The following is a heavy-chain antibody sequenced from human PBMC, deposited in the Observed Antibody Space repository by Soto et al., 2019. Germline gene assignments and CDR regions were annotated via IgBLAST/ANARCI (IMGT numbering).Heavy chain of an antibody. CDR1: GGSISSYY. V-gene: IGHV4-4*07. J-gene: IGHJ4*02. D-gene: IGHD6-6*01. Sequence: SETLSLTCTVSGGSISSYYWSWIRQPAGKGLEWIGRIYTRGSTNYNPSLKSRVTMSVDTSKNHFSLKLSSVTAADTAVYYCARDRYSSSFDYWGQGTLVTVSS. CDR3: ARDRYSSSFDY. CDR2: IYTRGST.